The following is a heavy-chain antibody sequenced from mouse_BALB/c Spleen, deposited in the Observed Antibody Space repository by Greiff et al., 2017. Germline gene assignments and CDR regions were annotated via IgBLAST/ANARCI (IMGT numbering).Heavy chain of an antibody. Sequence: VQLQQSGAELAKPGASVKMSCKASGYTFTSYWMHWVKQRPGQGLEWIGYINPSTGYTEYNQKFKDKATLTADKSSSTAYMQLSSLTSEDSAVYYSARYYYGSLDYWGQGTTLTVSS. CDR2: INPSTGYT. J-gene: IGHJ2*01. CDR3: ARYYYGSLDY. CDR1: GYTFTSYW. V-gene: IGHV1-7*01. D-gene: IGHD1-1*01.